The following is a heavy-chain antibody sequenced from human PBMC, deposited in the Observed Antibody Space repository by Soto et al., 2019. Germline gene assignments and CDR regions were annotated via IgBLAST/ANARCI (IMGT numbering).Heavy chain of an antibody. D-gene: IGHD5-12*01. CDR1: GYTFTSYD. CDR3: ARGRSGDDYYYYYGMDV. CDR2: MNPNSGNT. J-gene: IGHJ6*02. V-gene: IGHV1-8*01. Sequence: QVQLVQSGAEVKKPGASVKVSCKASGYTFTSYDINWVRQATGQGLEWMGWMNPNSGNTGYAQKFQGRVTMTRNTSISTAYMELSSLRSEDTAMYYCARGRSGDDYYYYYGMDVWGQGTTVTVSS.